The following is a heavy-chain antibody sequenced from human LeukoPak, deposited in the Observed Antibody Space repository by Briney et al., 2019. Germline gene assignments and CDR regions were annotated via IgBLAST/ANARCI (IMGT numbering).Heavy chain of an antibody. V-gene: IGHV3-9*03. J-gene: IGHJ4*02. CDR3: AKGYSGSYSAALDY. Sequence: AGGSLRLSCAASGFTFSRFWMTWVRQAPGKDLEWVSGISWNSGSIGYADSVKGRFTISRDNAKNSLYLQMNSLRAEDMALYYCAKGYSGSYSAALDYWGQGTLVTVSS. CDR1: GFTFSRFW. CDR2: ISWNSGSI. D-gene: IGHD1-26*01.